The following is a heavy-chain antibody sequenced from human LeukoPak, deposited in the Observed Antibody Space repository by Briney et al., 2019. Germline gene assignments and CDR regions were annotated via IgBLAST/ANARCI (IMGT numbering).Heavy chain of an antibody. J-gene: IGHJ4*02. D-gene: IGHD6-13*01. CDR2: FDPEDGET. Sequence: ASVKVSCKASGYTFTSYYMHWVRQAPGKGLEWMGGFDPEDGETIYAQKFQGRVTMTEDTSTDTAYMEPSSLRSEDTAVYYCARDRSSWKQSPGGYWGQGTLVTVSS. CDR1: GYTFTSYY. CDR3: ARDRSSWKQSPGGY. V-gene: IGHV1-24*01.